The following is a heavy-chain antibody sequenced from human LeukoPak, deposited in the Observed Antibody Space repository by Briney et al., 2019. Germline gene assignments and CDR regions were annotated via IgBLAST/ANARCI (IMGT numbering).Heavy chain of an antibody. CDR2: IKEDGSEK. Sequence: GGSLRLSCAVSGFTISDNWMSWVRQAPGKGLEWVANIKEDGSEKNYVDSVKGRFTISRDNAKNSLYLQMNSLRAEDTAVYYCAKHYYTSGYYGALDIWGQGTTVTVSA. CDR1: GFTISDNW. D-gene: IGHD3-22*01. J-gene: IGHJ3*02. CDR3: AKHYYTSGYYGALDI. V-gene: IGHV3-7*05.